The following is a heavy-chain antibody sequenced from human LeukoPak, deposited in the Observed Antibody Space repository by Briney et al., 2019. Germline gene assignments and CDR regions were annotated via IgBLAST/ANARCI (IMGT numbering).Heavy chain of an antibody. CDR3: ARRYDKNAFDI. J-gene: IGHJ3*02. CDR2: IIPIFGTA. V-gene: IGHV1-69*06. D-gene: IGHD3-10*01. CDR1: GYTFTGYY. Sequence: SVKVSCKASGYTFTGYYMHWVRQAPGQGLEWMGAIIPIFGTANYAQKFQGRVTITADKSTSTAYMELSSLRSEDTAVYYCARRYDKNAFDIWGQGTMVTVSS.